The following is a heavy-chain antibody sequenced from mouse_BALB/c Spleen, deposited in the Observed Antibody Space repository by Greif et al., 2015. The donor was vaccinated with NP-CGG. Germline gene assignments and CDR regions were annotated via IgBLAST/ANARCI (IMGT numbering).Heavy chain of an antibody. Sequence: VQLQQSGPELVKPGASVRISCKASGYTFTSYYIHWVKQRPGQGLEWIGWIYPGNVNTKYNEKFKGKATLTADKSSSTAYMQLSSLTSEDSAVYFCARGGMILYAMDYWGQGTPVTVSS. J-gene: IGHJ4*01. D-gene: IGHD2-4*01. CDR3: ARGGMILYAMDY. V-gene: IGHV1S56*01. CDR2: IYPGNVNT. CDR1: GYTFTSYY.